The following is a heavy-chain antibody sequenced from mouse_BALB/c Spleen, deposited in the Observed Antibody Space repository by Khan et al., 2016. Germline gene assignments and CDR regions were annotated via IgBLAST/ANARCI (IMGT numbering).Heavy chain of an antibody. Sequence: EVELVESGGGLVQPGGSLRLSCATSGFTFTDYYMSWVRQPPGKALEWLGFIRNKANGYTTEYSASVKGRFTISRDNYQSILYLQMNTLRAEDSATYYCARYSHGYDYWGHGTTLTFSS. CDR3: ARYSHGYDY. D-gene: IGHD2-2*01. V-gene: IGHV7-3*02. CDR1: GFTFTDYY. J-gene: IGHJ2*01. CDR2: IRNKANGYTT.